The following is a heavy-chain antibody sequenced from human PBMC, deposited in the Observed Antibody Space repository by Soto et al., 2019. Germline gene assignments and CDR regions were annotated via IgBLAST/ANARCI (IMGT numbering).Heavy chain of an antibody. J-gene: IGHJ6*02. V-gene: IGHV4-31*03. CDR3: ARDARVHPYGDYSNYYYGMDV. CDR1: GGSMSSGGYY. Sequence: SETLSLTCTVSGGSMSSGGYYWSWIRQHPGKGLEWIGYIYYSGSTYYNPSLKSRVTISVDTSKNQFSLKLSSVTAADTAVYYCARDARVHPYGDYSNYYYGMDVWGQGTTVTVS. CDR2: IYYSGST. D-gene: IGHD4-17*01.